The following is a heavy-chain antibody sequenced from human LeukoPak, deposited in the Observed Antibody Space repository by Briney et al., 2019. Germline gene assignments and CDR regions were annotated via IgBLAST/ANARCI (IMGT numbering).Heavy chain of an antibody. D-gene: IGHD1-26*01. Sequence: PSETLSLTCTVSGGSISSGDYYWSWIRQPPGKGLEWIGYIYYSGSTYYHPSLKSRVTISVDTSKNQFSLKLSSVTAADTAVYYCATLVGATRGVYWGQGTLVTVSS. J-gene: IGHJ4*02. V-gene: IGHV4-30-4*08. CDR3: ATLVGATRGVY. CDR1: GGSISSGDYY. CDR2: IYYSGST.